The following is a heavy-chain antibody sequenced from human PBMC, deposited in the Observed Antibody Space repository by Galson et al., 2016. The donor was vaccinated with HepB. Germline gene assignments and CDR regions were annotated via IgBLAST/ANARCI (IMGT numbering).Heavy chain of an antibody. J-gene: IGHJ4*02. CDR1: GHTFTLYG. Sequence: SVKVSCKASGHTFTLYGISWVRQAPGQGLEWMGWISAYSGNPNYAQKFQARVTMTTDTSTSTAYMEVRCLRSDDTAVYYCARTMEVVVVPAAHQDFDYWGQRTLVTVTS. CDR3: ARTMEVVVVPAAHQDFDY. D-gene: IGHD2-2*01. CDR2: ISAYSGNP. V-gene: IGHV1-18*01.